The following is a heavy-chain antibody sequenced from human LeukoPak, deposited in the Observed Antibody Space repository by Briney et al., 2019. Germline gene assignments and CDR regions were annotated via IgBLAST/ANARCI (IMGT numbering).Heavy chain of an antibody. CDR3: AREWGIAAATDY. CDR1: GFTFSSYS. CDR2: ISSSSSYI. V-gene: IGHV3-21*01. D-gene: IGHD6-13*01. J-gene: IGHJ4*02. Sequence: PGGSLRPSCAASGFTFSSYSMNWVRQAPGKGLEWVSSISSSSSYIYYADSVKGRFTISRDNAKNSLYLQMNSLRAEDTAVYYCAREWGIAAATDYWGQGTLVTVSS.